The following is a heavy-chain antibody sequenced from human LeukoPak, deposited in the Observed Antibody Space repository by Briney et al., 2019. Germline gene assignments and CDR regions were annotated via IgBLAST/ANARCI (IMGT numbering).Heavy chain of an antibody. Sequence: GGSLRLSCAASGFTFSSYAMHWVRQAPGKGLEWVAVISYDGSNKYYADSVKGRFTISRDNSKNTLYLQMNSLRAEDTAVYYCARDGGCTNGVCPPYYYYYYMDVWGKGTTVTVSS. CDR1: GFTFSSYA. CDR2: ISYDGSNK. V-gene: IGHV3-30-3*01. CDR3: ARDGGCTNGVCPPYYYYYYMDV. D-gene: IGHD2-8*01. J-gene: IGHJ6*03.